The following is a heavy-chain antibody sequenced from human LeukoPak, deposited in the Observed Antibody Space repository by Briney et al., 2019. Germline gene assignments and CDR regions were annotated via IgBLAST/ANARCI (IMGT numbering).Heavy chain of an antibody. D-gene: IGHD2-2*01. CDR3: ARDHRPYCSSTSCYPDY. CDR1: GYTFTGYY. Sequence: GASVKVSCKASGYTFTGYYMHWVRQVPGQGLEWLGWINPNSGGTNYAQKFQGRVTMTRDTSISTAYMELSRLRSDDTAVYYCARDHRPYCSSTSCYPDYWGQGTLVTVSS. CDR2: INPNSGGT. J-gene: IGHJ4*02. V-gene: IGHV1-2*02.